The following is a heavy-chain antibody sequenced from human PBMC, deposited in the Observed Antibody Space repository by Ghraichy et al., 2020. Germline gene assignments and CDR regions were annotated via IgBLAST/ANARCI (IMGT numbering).Heavy chain of an antibody. D-gene: IGHD4-17*01. J-gene: IGHJ4*02. CDR3: ARIDADYPTGPIDY. V-gene: IGHV4-30-4*01. CDR1: GGSISSRNYY. Sequence: SETLSLTCTVSGGSISSRNYYWSWIRQPPGKGLEWIGYIYYSGSTYYNPSLKGRVSMSVDTSMNQFSLKVSSVTAADTAVYYCARIDADYPTGPIDYWGQGTLVTVSS. CDR2: IYYSGST.